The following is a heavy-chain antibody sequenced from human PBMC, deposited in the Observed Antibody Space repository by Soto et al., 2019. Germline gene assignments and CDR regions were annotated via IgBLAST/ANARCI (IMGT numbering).Heavy chain of an antibody. CDR1: GGNFSSYT. Sequence: QVQLVQSGAEVKQPGYSVKVSCKASGGNFSSYTISWVRKAPGQGLEWKGRIIHLLGIANYAQKFQGRVTITADKSTSPTYSEHSCLRSEDTAVYYFARTGRAAAGTPDYGGQGTLVTVSS. J-gene: IGHJ4*02. V-gene: IGHV1-69*02. D-gene: IGHD6-13*01. CDR2: IIHLLGIA. CDR3: ARTGRAAAGTPDY.